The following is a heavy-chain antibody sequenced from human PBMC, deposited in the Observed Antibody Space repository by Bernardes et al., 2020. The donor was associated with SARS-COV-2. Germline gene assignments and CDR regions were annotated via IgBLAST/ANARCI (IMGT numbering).Heavy chain of an antibody. CDR1: GFTFSSFV. Sequence: WGSLRPSFASSGFTFSSFVMCWARQAPGKGLEWVSAISGSGGSTYYEDSVKGRFTISRDNSKNTLYLQMNSLRAEDTAVYYCAKDSRRGAVAGIYVYWGQGTLVTVSS. J-gene: IGHJ4*02. CDR3: AKDSRRGAVAGIYVY. V-gene: IGHV3-23*01. CDR2: ISGSGGST. D-gene: IGHD6-19*01.